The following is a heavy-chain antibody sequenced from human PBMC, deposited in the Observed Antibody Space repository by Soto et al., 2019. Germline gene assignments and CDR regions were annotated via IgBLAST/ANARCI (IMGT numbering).Heavy chain of an antibody. Sequence: LRLSCAASGFTFSSYAMHWVRQAPGKGLEWVAVISYDGSNKYYADSVKGRFTISRDNSKNTLYPQMNSLRAEDTAVSYCARVSAKYYYDSSGYYPFDYWGQGTLVTVSS. J-gene: IGHJ4*02. CDR3: ARVSAKYYYDSSGYYPFDY. D-gene: IGHD3-22*01. V-gene: IGHV3-30-3*01. CDR1: GFTFSSYA. CDR2: ISYDGSNK.